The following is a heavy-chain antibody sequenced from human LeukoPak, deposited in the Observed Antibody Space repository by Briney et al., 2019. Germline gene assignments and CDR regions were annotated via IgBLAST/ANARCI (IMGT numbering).Heavy chain of an antibody. J-gene: IGHJ4*02. CDR1: GGSISSYY. CDR2: IYYSGST. CDR3: AGEGDGYNYY. V-gene: IGHV4-59*08. D-gene: IGHD5-24*01. Sequence: PSETLSLTCTVSGGSISSYYWSWIRQPPGKGLEWIGYIYYSGSTNYNPSLKSRVNISVDTSKNQFSLKLSSVTAADTAVYYCAGEGDGYNYYWGQGTLVTVSS.